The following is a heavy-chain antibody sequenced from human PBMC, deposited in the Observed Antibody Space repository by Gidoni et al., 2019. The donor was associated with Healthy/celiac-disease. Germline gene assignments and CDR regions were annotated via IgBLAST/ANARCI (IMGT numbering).Heavy chain of an antibody. J-gene: IGHJ6*02. CDR3: TRQAVAVL. CDR2: IRSKANSYAT. CDR1: GFTFSGSA. Sequence: EVQLVESGGGLVQPGGSLKLSCSASGFTFSGSAMHWVRQASGKGLEWVGRIRSKANSYATAYAASVKGRFTISRDDSKNTAYLQMNSLKTEDTAVYYCTRQAVAVLWGQGTTVTVSS. V-gene: IGHV3-73*02. D-gene: IGHD6-19*01.